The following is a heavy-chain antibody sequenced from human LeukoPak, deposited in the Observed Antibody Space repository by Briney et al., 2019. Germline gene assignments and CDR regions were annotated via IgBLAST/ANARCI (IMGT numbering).Heavy chain of an antibody. D-gene: IGHD4-23*01. J-gene: IGHJ3*02. CDR2: IIPILGIA. Sequence: SVKVSCKASGGTFSSYAISWVRQAPGQGREWMGRIIPILGIANYAQKFQGRVTITADKSTSTAYMELSSLRSEDTAVYYCARPMTTVVKDAFDIWGQGTMVTVSS. V-gene: IGHV1-69*04. CDR3: ARPMTTVVKDAFDI. CDR1: GGTFSSYA.